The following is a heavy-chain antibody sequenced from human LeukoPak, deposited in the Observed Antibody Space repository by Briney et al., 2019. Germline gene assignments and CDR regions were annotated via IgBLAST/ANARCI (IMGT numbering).Heavy chain of an antibody. CDR2: INNRGINT. V-gene: IGHV3-23*01. Sequence: GGSLRLSCAASGFTFSTYAMTWVRQTPGKGLEWVSTINNRGINTYYADSVKGRFSISRDNSQNTLYLQMNSLRAEDTAVYYCAKARYCSGGSCFLWGSSDLWGRGTLVTVSS. CDR1: GFTFSTYA. J-gene: IGHJ2*01. D-gene: IGHD2-15*01. CDR3: AKARYCSGGSCFLWGSSDL.